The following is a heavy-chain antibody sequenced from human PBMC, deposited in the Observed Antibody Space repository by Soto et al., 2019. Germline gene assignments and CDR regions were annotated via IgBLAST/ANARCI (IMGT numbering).Heavy chain of an antibody. CDR1: GYSFTTYG. Sequence: QVQLVQSGGEVKKPGASVKVSCKTSGYSFTTYGISWVRQAPGQGLEWMGWISAYNGNTNYAQKLQDRVTMTTDTSTSTAYMELRSLRSDDTAVYYCASEGPATYYYYGMDVWGQGSTVTVSS. CDR3: ASEGPATYYYYGMDV. CDR2: ISAYNGNT. V-gene: IGHV1-18*01. J-gene: IGHJ6*02.